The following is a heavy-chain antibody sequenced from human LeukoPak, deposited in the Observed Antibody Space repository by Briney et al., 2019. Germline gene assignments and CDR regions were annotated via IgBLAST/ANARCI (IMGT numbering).Heavy chain of an antibody. D-gene: IGHD5-18*01. CDR2: LYSGGDT. Sequence: PGGTLRLSCAASGFTFSSYVMSWVRQAPGKGLEWVSSLYSGGDTYYADPMKGRFTISRDNSKDTLYLQMNSLRAEDTAMYYCARDGYIYGFSLDYWGQGTLVTVSS. CDR3: ARDGYIYGFSLDY. J-gene: IGHJ4*02. CDR1: GFTFSSYV. V-gene: IGHV3-66*01.